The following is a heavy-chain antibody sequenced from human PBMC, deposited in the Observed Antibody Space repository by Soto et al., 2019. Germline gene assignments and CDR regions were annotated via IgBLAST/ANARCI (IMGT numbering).Heavy chain of an antibody. Sequence: SETLSLTCAVYGGSFSGYYWSWIRQPPGKGLEWIGEINHSGSTNYNPSLKSRVTISVDTSKNQFSLKLSSVTAADTAVYYCASQVVPAAMPESFNYYYMDVWGKGTTVTVSS. CDR1: GGSFSGYY. D-gene: IGHD2-2*01. V-gene: IGHV4-34*01. J-gene: IGHJ6*03. CDR2: INHSGST. CDR3: ASQVVPAAMPESFNYYYMDV.